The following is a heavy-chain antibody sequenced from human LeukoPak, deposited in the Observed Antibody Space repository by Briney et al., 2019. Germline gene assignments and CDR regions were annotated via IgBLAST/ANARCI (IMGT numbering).Heavy chain of an antibody. D-gene: IGHD6-19*01. Sequence: GGSLRLSCAASGFTFSSYSMNWVRQAPGKGLEWVSYISSSSSTIYYADSVKGRFTISRDNAKNSLYLQMNSLRAEDTAVYYCARGTGTAVAGTNFWWFDPWGQGTLVTVSS. CDR1: GFTFSSYS. J-gene: IGHJ5*02. CDR2: ISSSSSTI. V-gene: IGHV3-48*04. CDR3: ARGTGTAVAGTNFWWFDP.